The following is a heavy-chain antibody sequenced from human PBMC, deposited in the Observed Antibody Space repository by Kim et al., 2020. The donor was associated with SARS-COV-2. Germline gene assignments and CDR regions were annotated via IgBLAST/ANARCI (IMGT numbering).Heavy chain of an antibody. CDR1: GDSINSRFYY. CDR2: VYYTGTT. J-gene: IGHJ4*01. Sequence: SETLSLTCTVSGDSINSRFYYWGWIRQAPGKGLEWIGSVYYTGTTDHNPSLKSRVTMSADTSRNHFSLRLSSVTAADTAVYYCVRHRPGCHGGDFDF. V-gene: IGHV4-39*02. CDR3: VRHRPGCHGGDFDF. D-gene: IGHD4-17*01.